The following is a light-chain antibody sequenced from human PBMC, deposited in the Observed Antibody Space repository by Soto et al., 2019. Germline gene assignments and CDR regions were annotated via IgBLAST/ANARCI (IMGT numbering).Light chain of an antibody. J-gene: IGLJ3*02. CDR3: TSYSRYRVLV. V-gene: IGLV2-14*01. Sequence: QSVLTQPASVSGSLGQSITISCTGTSSDIGGYKYVSWYQQHPGKAPKLIIFEVSNRPSGVSDRFSGSNSGNTVSLTISGLQAEDEADYYCTSYSRYRVLVFGGGTKLTVL. CDR2: EVS. CDR1: SSDIGGYKY.